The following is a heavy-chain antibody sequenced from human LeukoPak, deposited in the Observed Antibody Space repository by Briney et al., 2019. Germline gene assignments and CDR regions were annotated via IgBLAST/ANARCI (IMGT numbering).Heavy chain of an antibody. D-gene: IGHD3-3*01. Sequence: GASVKVSCEASGYTFTGYYMHWVRQAPGQGLEWMGWINPNSGGTNYAQKFQGRVTTTRDTSISTAYMELSRLRSDDTAVYYCARVMGGLVIAAFDIWGQGTMVTVSS. CDR2: INPNSGGT. J-gene: IGHJ3*02. V-gene: IGHV1-2*02. CDR3: ARVMGGLVIAAFDI. CDR1: GYTFTGYY.